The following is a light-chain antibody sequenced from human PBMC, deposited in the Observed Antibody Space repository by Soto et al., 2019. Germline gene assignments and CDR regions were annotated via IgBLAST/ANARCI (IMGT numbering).Light chain of an antibody. J-gene: IGKJ2*01. CDR2: AAS. Sequence: DIQMTQSPSSLSASVGDRVTITCRASQSIASYLNWYQQKPGKAPKLLIYAASSLQSGVPPRFSGSGSGRDFTRTISSLQAEDFASYYCQQSFSAPYSFGPGAKVEI. V-gene: IGKV1-39*01. CDR1: QSIASY. CDR3: QQSFSAPYS.